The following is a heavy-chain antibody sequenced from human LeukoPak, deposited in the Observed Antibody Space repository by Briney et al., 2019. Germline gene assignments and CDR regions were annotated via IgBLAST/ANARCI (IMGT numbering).Heavy chain of an antibody. CDR3: ARAYGGNSQYFQH. Sequence: SETLSLTCTVSGYSISSGYYWGWIRQPPGKGLEWIGSIHHSGSTNYNPFLKSRVTISLDTSKNQFSLKLSSVTAADTAVYYCARAYGGNSQYFQHWGQGTLVTVSS. J-gene: IGHJ1*01. CDR2: IHHSGST. D-gene: IGHD4-23*01. V-gene: IGHV4-38-2*02. CDR1: GYSISSGYY.